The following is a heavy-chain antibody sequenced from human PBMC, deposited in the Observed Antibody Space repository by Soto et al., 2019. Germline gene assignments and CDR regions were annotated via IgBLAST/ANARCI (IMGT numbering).Heavy chain of an antibody. J-gene: IGHJ4*02. Sequence: PSETLSLTCTVSGGSISSYYWSWIRQPPGKGLEWIGYIYYSGSTNYNPSLKSRVTISVDTSKNQFSLKLSSVTAADTAVYYCARNRGYYYDSSGQPREIFDHWGQGTLVTAS. D-gene: IGHD3-22*01. CDR1: GGSISSYY. V-gene: IGHV4-59*01. CDR2: IYYSGST. CDR3: ARNRGYYYDSSGQPREIFDH.